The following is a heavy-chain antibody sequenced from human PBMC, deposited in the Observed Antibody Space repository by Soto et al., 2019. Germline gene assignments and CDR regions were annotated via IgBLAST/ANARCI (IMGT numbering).Heavy chain of an antibody. CDR1: GGSISSGDYY. V-gene: IGHV4-30-4*01. Sequence: SLTCTVSGGSISSGDYYWSWIRQPPGKGLEWIGYIYYSGSTYYNPSLKSRFTISRDNAKDSLYLQMNSLRAEDTAVYYCARKKGDTFDIWGQGTMVTVSS. CDR3: ARKKGDTFDI. CDR2: IYYSGST. J-gene: IGHJ3*02.